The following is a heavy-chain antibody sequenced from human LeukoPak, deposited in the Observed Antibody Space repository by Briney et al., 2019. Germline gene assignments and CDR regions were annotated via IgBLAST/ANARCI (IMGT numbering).Heavy chain of an antibody. CDR3: ARDYRGYSYGRDAFDI. CDR1: GFTFSSYS. V-gene: IGHV3-21*01. D-gene: IGHD5-18*01. J-gene: IGHJ3*02. Sequence: GGSLRLSCAASGFTFSSYSMNWVRQASGKGLEWVSSISSSSSYIYYADSVKGRFTISRDNAKNSLYLQMNSLRAEDTAVYYCARDYRGYSYGRDAFDIWGQGTMVTVSS. CDR2: ISSSSSYI.